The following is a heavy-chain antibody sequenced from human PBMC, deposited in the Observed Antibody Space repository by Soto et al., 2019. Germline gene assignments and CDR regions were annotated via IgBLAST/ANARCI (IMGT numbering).Heavy chain of an antibody. Sequence: GESLKISCAASGFSLSSYAMDWVRQAPGQGLEWVSYISLSSGNIHYADSVRGRFTVSRDNAKNSLYLQMNSLRAEDTAVYYCARDPSRGSEWARYLDLWGRGTLVTVSS. J-gene: IGHJ2*01. CDR1: GFSLSSYA. V-gene: IGHV3-48*01. CDR3: ARDPSRGSEWARYLDL. CDR2: ISLSSGNI. D-gene: IGHD1-26*01.